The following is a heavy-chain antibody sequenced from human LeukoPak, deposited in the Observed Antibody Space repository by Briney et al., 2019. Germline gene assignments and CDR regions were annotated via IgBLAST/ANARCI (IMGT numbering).Heavy chain of an antibody. CDR3: AKEYYSGYDWYYFDY. D-gene: IGHD5-12*01. V-gene: IGHV3-23*01. CDR1: GFTFSSYG. CDR2: ISAGGGRT. Sequence: PGGSLRVSCAASGFTFSSYGMSWVRQAPGKGLEWVSSISAGGGRTYSADSVQGRFTISRDNSKNTLYLQMNSLRAEDTAVYYCAKEYYSGYDWYYFDYWGQGTLVTVSS. J-gene: IGHJ4*02.